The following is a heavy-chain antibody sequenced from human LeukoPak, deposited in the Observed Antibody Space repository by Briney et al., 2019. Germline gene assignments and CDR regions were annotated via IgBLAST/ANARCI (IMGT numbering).Heavy chain of an antibody. CDR3: AKDYSGSYYALDY. V-gene: IGHV3-23*01. D-gene: IGHD1-26*01. J-gene: IGHJ4*02. CDR1: GLTFGTYA. CDR2: IGGSGGRT. Sequence: GGSLRLSCAASGLTFGTYAMSWVRQAPGKGLEWVSTIGGSGGRTYYAASVKGRFTISRDNSKNTLYLQMNSLRAEDAAVYSCAKDYSGSYYALDYWGQGTLVTVSS.